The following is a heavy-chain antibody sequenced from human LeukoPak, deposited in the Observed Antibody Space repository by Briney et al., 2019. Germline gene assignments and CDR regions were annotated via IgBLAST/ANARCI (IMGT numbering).Heavy chain of an antibody. Sequence: GGSLRLSCAASGFTFSNYWMHWVGQAPGMGLVWVSSIRFDGGDTAYADSAKGRFTISRDNAKNTVFLQMNNLRAEDTAVYYCAKEIDGFDVWGQGTLVTVSS. V-gene: IGHV3-74*01. J-gene: IGHJ3*01. CDR3: AKEIDGFDV. CDR1: GFTFSNYW. CDR2: IRFDGGDT.